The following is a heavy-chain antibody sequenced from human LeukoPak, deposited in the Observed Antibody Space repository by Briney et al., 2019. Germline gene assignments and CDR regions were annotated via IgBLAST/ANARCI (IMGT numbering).Heavy chain of an antibody. CDR1: GFTFSSYC. Sequence: PGGSLRLSCAASGFTFSSYCMHWVRQAPGKGLEWVADISHDGSNKYYVDSVKGRFTISRDNSKNTLYLQMNSLRAEDTAVYYCAKAGAITMVRGVIMSRSYGMDVWGKGPTVTVSS. J-gene: IGHJ6*04. CDR3: AKAGAITMVRGVIMSRSYGMDV. CDR2: ISHDGSNK. D-gene: IGHD3-10*01. V-gene: IGHV3-30*18.